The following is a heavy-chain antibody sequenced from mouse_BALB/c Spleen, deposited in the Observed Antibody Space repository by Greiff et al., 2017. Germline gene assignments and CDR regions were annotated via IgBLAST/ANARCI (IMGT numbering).Heavy chain of an antibody. CDR1: GYTFTSYW. CDR2: IDPSDSYT. CDR3: ARSNYYGSRGAMDY. Sequence: QVQLQQSGAELVKPGASVKLSCKASGYTFTSYWMHWVKQRPGQGLEWIGEIDPSDSYTNYNQKFKGKATLTVDKSSSTAYMQLSSLTSEDSAVYYCARSNYYGSRGAMDYWGQGTSVTVSS. V-gene: IGHV1-69*02. D-gene: IGHD1-1*01. J-gene: IGHJ4*01.